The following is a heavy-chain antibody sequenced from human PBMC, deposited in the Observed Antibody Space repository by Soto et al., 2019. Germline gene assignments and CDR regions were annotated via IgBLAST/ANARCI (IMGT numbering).Heavy chain of an antibody. CDR2: IKQDGTVK. CDR1: GFTFSSYW. Sequence: EVQLVESGGGLVQPGGSLRLSCAASGFTFSSYWMSWVRQDPGKGLEWVANIKQDGTVKSYVDSVKGQFTSARDNAMNDLYLQMNTLTAEATAVYYCARDQESKDYCNGSAWSQGTLVTVSS. J-gene: IGHJ5*02. CDR3: ARDQESKDYCNGSA. V-gene: IGHV3-7*05. D-gene: IGHD3-10*01.